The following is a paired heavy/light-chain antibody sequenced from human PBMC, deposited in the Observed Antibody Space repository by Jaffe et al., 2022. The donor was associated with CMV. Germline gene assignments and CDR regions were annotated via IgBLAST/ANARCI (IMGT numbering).Light chain of an antibody. V-gene: IGKV1-39*01. CDR1: QSISSY. J-gene: IGKJ2*01. CDR3: QQSYSTPRA. CDR2: AAS. Sequence: DIQMTQSPSSLSASVGDRVTITCRASQSISSYLNWYQQKPGKAPKLLIYAASSLQSGVPSRFSGSGSGTDFTLTISSLQPEDFATYYCQQSYSTPRAFGQGTKLEIK.
Heavy chain of an antibody. J-gene: IGHJ6*02. CDR2: IYTSGST. CDR3: ARDAPYCSSTSCHNGGYYYYGMDV. CDR1: GGSISSYY. Sequence: QVQLQESGPGLVKPSETLSLTCTVSGGSISSYYWSWIRQPAGKGLEWIGRIYTSGSTNYNPSLKSRVTMSVDTSKNQFSLKLSSVTAADTAVYYCARDAPYCSSTSCHNGGYYYYGMDVWGQGTTVTVSS. V-gene: IGHV4-4*07. D-gene: IGHD2-2*01.